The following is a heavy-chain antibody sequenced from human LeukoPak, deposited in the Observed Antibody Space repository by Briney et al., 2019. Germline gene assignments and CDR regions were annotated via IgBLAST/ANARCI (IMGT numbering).Heavy chain of an antibody. J-gene: IGHJ4*02. V-gene: IGHV3-7*05. CDR3: AKDIVAGPLI. CDR2: IKQDGSEK. D-gene: IGHD2-15*01. Sequence: PGGSLRLSCAASGFTFSSYWMSWVRQAPGKGLEWVANIKQDGSEKYYVDSVKGRFTISRDNAKNSLYLQMNSLRTEDTALYYCAKDIVAGPLIWGQGTLVTVSS. CDR1: GFTFSSYW.